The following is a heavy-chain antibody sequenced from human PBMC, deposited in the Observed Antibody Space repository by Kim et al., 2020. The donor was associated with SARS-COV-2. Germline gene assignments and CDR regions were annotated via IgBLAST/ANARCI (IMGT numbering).Heavy chain of an antibody. CDR3: ARTFPPLRLEPEDY. CDR2: ISGTSSHI. V-gene: IGHV3-21*01. CDR1: GFAFSTYD. J-gene: IGHJ4*02. Sequence: GGSLRLSCAASGFAFSTYDMNWVRQAPGRGLEWVSSISGTSSHIYYAGSVKGRFTISRDNAKNSLYLQMDYLGAEDTAVYYCARTFPPLRLEPEDYWGQGTLVSVSS.